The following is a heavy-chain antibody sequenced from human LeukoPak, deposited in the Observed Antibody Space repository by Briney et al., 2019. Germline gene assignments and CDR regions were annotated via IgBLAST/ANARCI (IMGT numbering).Heavy chain of an antibody. J-gene: IGHJ4*02. V-gene: IGHV4-30-4*01. CDR2: IYYSGST. CDR3: ARDNGYGVLDY. D-gene: IGHD5-18*01. Sequence: SSETLSLTCTVSGGSISSGDYYWSWIRQPPGKGLEWIGYIYYSGSTYYNPSLKSRVTISVDTSKNQFSLKLSSVTAADTAMYYCARDNGYGVLDYWGQGTLVTVSS. CDR1: GGSISSGDYY.